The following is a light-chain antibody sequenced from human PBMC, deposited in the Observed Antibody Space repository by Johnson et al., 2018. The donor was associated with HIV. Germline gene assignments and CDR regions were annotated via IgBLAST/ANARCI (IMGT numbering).Light chain of an antibody. Sequence: QPVLTQPPSVSAAPGQKVTISCSGSSSNIGNNFVSWYQQLPGTAPKLLIYANNKRPSGIADRFSGSKSGTSATLGITGLQTGDEAEYYCGTWDSSLGAWVFGTGTKVTVL. CDR3: GTWDSSLGAWV. CDR2: ANN. CDR1: SSNIGNNF. V-gene: IGLV1-51*02. J-gene: IGLJ1*01.